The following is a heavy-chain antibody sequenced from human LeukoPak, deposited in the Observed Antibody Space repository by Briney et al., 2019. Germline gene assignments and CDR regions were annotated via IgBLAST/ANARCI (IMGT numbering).Heavy chain of an antibody. CDR1: GGSISSSSYY. D-gene: IGHD6-19*01. Sequence: SETLSLTCTVSGGSISSSSYYWGWIRQPPGKGLEWIGSIYYSGRTYYNPSLKSRVTISVDTSTNQFSLMLSSVTAADTAVYYCARYSTGSGWYYSFDYWGQGTLVTVSS. J-gene: IGHJ4*02. CDR2: IYYSGRT. V-gene: IGHV4-39*01. CDR3: ARYSTGSGWYYSFDY.